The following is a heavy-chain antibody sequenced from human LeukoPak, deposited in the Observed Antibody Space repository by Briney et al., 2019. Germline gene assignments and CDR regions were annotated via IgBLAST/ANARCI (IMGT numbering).Heavy chain of an antibody. CDR3: TSISLGANEDY. CDR2: IRPDASDT. J-gene: IGHJ4*02. CDR1: GFTFRNNW. Sequence: GGSLRLSCAASGFTFRNNWMNWIRQPPGKGLEWVANIRPDASDTGYVDSVKGRFTISRDNAKNLLYLQMNSQRVDDTAVYYCTSISLGANEDYWGQGTRVTVSS. V-gene: IGHV3-7*03. D-gene: IGHD1-26*01.